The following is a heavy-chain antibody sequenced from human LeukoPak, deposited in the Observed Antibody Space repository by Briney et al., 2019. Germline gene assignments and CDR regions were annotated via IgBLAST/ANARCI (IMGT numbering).Heavy chain of an antibody. D-gene: IGHD4-23*01. Sequence: ASVKVSCKASGYTFTSYDINWVRQATGQGLEWMGWMNPNSGNTGYAQKFQGRVTMTRNTSISTAYMELWSLRSDDTAVYYCARSRWSHPVDYWGQGTLVTVSS. CDR1: GYTFTSYD. V-gene: IGHV1-8*01. J-gene: IGHJ4*02. CDR2: MNPNSGNT. CDR3: ARSRWSHPVDY.